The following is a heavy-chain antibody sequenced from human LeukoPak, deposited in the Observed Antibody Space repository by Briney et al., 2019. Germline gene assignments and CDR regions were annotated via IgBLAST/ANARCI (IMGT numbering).Heavy chain of an antibody. CDR3: ARDGVDTLFDP. V-gene: IGHV7-4-1*02. CDR2: INTKTGNP. D-gene: IGHD5-18*01. J-gene: IGHJ5*02. Sequence: GASMKVSCKASGYTFTSYAMNWMRQAPGQGLEWMGWINTKTGNPTYAQGFTGRFVFSLDTSVSTSYLQISSLKAEDTAVYYCARDGVDTLFDPWGQGTLVTVSS. CDR1: GYTFTSYA.